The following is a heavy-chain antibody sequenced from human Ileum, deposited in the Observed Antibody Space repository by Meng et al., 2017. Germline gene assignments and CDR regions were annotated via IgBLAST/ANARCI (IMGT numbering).Heavy chain of an antibody. D-gene: IGHD2-8*01. CDR1: GFSCSTYA. J-gene: IGHJ4*02. Sequence: GESLKISCAASGFSCSTYAVNWVRRSPGKGLEWVAGINPSGAKPIYADSVKGRFTVSRDNSKNTVYLQMNSLRPEDAALYYCAKRYCSKGDCCGFDYWGQGTLVTVSS. V-gene: IGHV3-23*01. CDR3: AKRYCSKGDCCGFDY. CDR2: INPSGAKP.